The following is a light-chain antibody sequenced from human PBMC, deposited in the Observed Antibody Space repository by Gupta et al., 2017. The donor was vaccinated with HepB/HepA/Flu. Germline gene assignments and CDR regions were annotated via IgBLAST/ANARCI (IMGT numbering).Light chain of an antibody. CDR1: QSIKRNY. CDR3: QPYCGSPLT. J-gene: IGKJ5*01. CDR2: GAS. V-gene: IGKV3-20*01. Sequence: ENVLTQSPGTLSLSPGERATLSCRASQSIKRNYLACHQQNAGQAPRLLIHGASSSATGLSDRFSGSGSGADITLTISMLAPEAFAVYCCQPYCGSPLTFGEGTPVEIK.